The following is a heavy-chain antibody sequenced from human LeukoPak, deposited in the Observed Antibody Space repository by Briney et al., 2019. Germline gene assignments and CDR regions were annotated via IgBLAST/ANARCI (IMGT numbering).Heavy chain of an antibody. CDR2: ISGSGGST. CDR3: AKDRVGIVVVVAAVFDY. CDR1: GFTFSSYA. V-gene: IGHV3-23*01. D-gene: IGHD2-15*01. Sequence: GGSLRLSCAASGFTFSSYAMSWVRQAPGKGLEWVSTISGSGGSTYYADSVKGRFTISRDNSKNTLYLQMNSLRAEDTAVYYCAKDRVGIVVVVAAVFDYWGQGTLVTVSS. J-gene: IGHJ4*02.